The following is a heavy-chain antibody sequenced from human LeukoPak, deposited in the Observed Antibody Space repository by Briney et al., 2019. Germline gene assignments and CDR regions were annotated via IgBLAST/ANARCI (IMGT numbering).Heavy chain of an antibody. CDR1: GYPFTNNY. Sequence: ASVKVSCKASGYPFTNNYLHWVRPAPGQGLEWMGMIYPRDGSTSYAQNFQGRVTVTRDTSTTTVHMELRGLRSEDTAVYYCARDQEGFDYWGQGTVVTVSS. V-gene: IGHV1-46*01. CDR3: ARDQEGFDY. CDR2: IYPRDGST. J-gene: IGHJ4*02.